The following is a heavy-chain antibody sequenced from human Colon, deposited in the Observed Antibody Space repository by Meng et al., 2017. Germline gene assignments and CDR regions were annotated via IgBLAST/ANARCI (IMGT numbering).Heavy chain of an antibody. CDR1: GGSVSSAGYQ. CDR2: AST. Sequence: QVQLQESGPGLWRPSQHLFLICSVSGGSVSSAGYQWSWIRQPPGKGLEWIGYASTNYNPSLKSRVTISVDTSKNQFSLRLTSVTAADTAVYYCARDHMGSLDYWGQGILVTVSS. D-gene: IGHD1-26*01. J-gene: IGHJ4*02. V-gene: IGHV4-61*08. CDR3: ARDHMGSLDY.